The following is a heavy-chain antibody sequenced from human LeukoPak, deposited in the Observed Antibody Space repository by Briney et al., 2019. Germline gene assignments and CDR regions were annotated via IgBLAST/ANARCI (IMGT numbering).Heavy chain of an antibody. D-gene: IGHD2-2*03. V-gene: IGHV3-30-3*01. CDR1: GFTFSSYA. CDR3: ARLVSYGSIEDY. CDR2: ISYDGSNK. J-gene: IGHJ4*02. Sequence: GGSLRLSCAASGFTFSSYAMHWVRQAPGKGLGWVAVISYDGSNKYYADSVKGRFTISRDNSKNTLYLQMNSLRAEDTAVYYCARLVSYGSIEDYWGQGTLVTVSS.